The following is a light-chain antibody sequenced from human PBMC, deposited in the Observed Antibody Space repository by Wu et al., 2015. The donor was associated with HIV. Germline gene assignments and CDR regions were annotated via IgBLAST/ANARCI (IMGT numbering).Light chain of an antibody. CDR3: QQYGSSPIT. V-gene: IGKV3-20*01. J-gene: IGKJ5*01. CDR1: QSVSSNY. CDR2: GAS. Sequence: IVLTQSPGTLSLSPGERATLSCRASQSVSSNYLAWYQQKPGQAPRLLIYGASSRATGIPDRFSGSGSGTDFTLIINRLEPEDFAVYYCQQYGSSPITSGQGTRLAIK.